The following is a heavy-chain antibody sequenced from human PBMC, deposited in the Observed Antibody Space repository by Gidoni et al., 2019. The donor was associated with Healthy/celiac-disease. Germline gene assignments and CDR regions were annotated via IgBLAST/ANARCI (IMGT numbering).Heavy chain of an antibody. Sequence: QVQLQESGPGLVKPSQTLSLTCPVSGGSISSGGYYWSWIRQHPGKGLEWIGYIYYSGSTYYNPSLKSRVTISVDTSKNQFSLKLSSVTAADTAVYYCARSILPRPNWFDPWGQGTLVTVSS. V-gene: IGHV4-31*03. CDR2: IYYSGST. CDR1: GGSISSGGYY. J-gene: IGHJ5*02. D-gene: IGHD3-3*01. CDR3: ARSILPRPNWFDP.